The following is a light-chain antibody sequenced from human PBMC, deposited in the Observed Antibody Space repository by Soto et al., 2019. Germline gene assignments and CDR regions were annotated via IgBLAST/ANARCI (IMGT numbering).Light chain of an antibody. CDR2: LNSDGSH. J-gene: IGLJ3*02. V-gene: IGLV4-69*01. CDR1: SGHSSYA. CDR3: QTWGTGINWV. Sequence: QPVLTQSPSASASLGASVKLTCTLSSGHSSYAIALHQQQPEKGPRYLMNLNSDGSHSKGDGIPDRFSGSSSGAERYLTISSLQSEDEADYYCQTWGTGINWVFGGGTKLTVL.